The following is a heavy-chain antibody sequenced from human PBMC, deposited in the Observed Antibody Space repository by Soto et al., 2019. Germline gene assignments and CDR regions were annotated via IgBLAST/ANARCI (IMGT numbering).Heavy chain of an antibody. V-gene: IGHV1-46*01. CDR3: ARRDGGYSYGVDY. J-gene: IGHJ4*02. CDR2: INPSGGST. Sequence: QVQLVQSGAEVKKPGASVKVSCKASGYTFTNYYMPWVRQAHGHGLEWMGIINPSGGSTSYAQKFQGRGTMPRDTSTSTVYMELSSLRSEDTAVYYCARRDGGYSYGVDYCGQGTLVTVSS. D-gene: IGHD5-18*01. CDR1: GYTFTNYY.